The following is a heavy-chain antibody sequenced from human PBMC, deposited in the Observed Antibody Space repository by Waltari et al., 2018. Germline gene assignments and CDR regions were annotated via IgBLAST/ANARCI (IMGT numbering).Heavy chain of an antibody. V-gene: IGHV1-3*01. CDR3: ARHSGYYSFNTEGDIDY. J-gene: IGHJ4*02. CDR1: GYNFTSYA. CDR2: INAGNGNT. D-gene: IGHD3-22*01. Sequence: QVQLVQSGAEVKKPGASVKVSCQASGYNFTSYALHWGREAHGQRLELMGWINAGNGNTKYSQKCQGRVTITRDTSASTAYMELISLRSEDTAVYYCARHSGYYSFNTEGDIDYWGQGTLVTVSS.